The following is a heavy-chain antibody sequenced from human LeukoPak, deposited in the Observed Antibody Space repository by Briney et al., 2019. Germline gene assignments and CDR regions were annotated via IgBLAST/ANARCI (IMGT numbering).Heavy chain of an antibody. J-gene: IGHJ4*02. CDR2: ISYSGGST. D-gene: IGHD2-2*01. V-gene: IGHV3-23*01. CDR1: GFTFRRYF. CDR3: SKDFAVVPAAIFEL. Sequence: PGGSLRLSCAASGFTFRRYFMRWVRQAPGKGLAWVSCISYSGGSTYYADSVKGRFTLSRDNVKNTLYLQMNSLRAEDTAVFYCSKDFAVVPAAIFELRGQGTLVTVSS.